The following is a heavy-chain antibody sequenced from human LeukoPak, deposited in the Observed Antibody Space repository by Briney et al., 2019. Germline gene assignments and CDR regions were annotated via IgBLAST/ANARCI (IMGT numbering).Heavy chain of an antibody. J-gene: IGHJ4*02. CDR3: ARVVPAADY. Sequence: SETLSLTCTVSGASISSYYWSWIRQPAGKGLEWIGRMHTSGDTNYNPSLWSRVTMSLDTSRNQFSLRLSSVTAADTAMYYCARVVPAADYWGQGTLVTVSS. D-gene: IGHD2-2*01. CDR2: MHTSGDT. CDR1: GASISSYY. V-gene: IGHV4-4*07.